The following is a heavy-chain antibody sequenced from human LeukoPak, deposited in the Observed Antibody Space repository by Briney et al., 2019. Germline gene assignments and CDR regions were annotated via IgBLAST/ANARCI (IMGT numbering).Heavy chain of an antibody. CDR2: ISSSSSYI. D-gene: IGHD2-2*01. V-gene: IGHV3-21*01. J-gene: IGHJ3*02. CDR1: GFTLSRYS. Sequence: PGGSLRLSCAASGFTLSRYSMNWVRPAPGKGLEWVSSISSSSSYIYYADSVKGRFTIARDNAKNSLYLQMNSLRAEDTAVYYCARDRVPAAHDDDAFDIWGQGTMVTVSS. CDR3: ARDRVPAAHDDDAFDI.